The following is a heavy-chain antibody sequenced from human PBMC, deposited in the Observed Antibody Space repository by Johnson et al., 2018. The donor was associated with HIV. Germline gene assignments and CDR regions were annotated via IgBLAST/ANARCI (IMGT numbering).Heavy chain of an antibody. CDR1: GFTFSSYA. J-gene: IGHJ3*02. CDR2: ISYDGSNK. V-gene: IGHV3-30-3*01. Sequence: QVQLVESGGGVVQPGRSLRLSCAASGFTFSSYAMHWVRQAPGKGLEWVAVISYDGSNKYYAASVKARFTISSDNSKNTLYLQMNSLRAEDTAVYYCAKDEALGWELDPDAFDIWGQGTMVTVSS. CDR3: AKDEALGWELDPDAFDI. D-gene: IGHD1-26*01.